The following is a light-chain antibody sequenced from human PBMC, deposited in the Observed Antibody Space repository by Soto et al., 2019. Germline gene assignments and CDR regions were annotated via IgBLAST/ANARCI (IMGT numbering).Light chain of an antibody. CDR1: SSDDGSYNL. CDR3: CSYAGSSTFYV. Sequence: QSALTQPASVSGSPGQSITISCTGTSSDDGSYNLVSWYQQHPGKAPKLMIYEGSKRPSGVSNRFSGSKSGNTASLTISGLQAEDEADYYCCSYAGSSTFYVFGTGTQLTVL. CDR2: EGS. J-gene: IGLJ1*01. V-gene: IGLV2-23*01.